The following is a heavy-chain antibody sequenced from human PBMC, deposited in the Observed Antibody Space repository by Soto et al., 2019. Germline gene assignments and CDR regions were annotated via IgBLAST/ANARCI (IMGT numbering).Heavy chain of an antibody. D-gene: IGHD2-15*01. Sequence: PVESLKISCKASGYKFTTFWLNCVLQTPGKGLEWLGRIDPTDSFTNYSPPFEGHVTISVDRSISTAYLQWNSLQASDTAIYYCARPASGGSRDAFDVWGQGTTVT. CDR3: ARPASGGSRDAFDV. V-gene: IGHV5-10-1*01. J-gene: IGHJ3*01. CDR2: IDPTDSFT. CDR1: GYKFTTFW.